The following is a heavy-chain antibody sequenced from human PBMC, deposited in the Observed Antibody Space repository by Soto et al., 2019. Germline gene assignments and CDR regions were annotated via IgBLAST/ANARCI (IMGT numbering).Heavy chain of an antibody. CDR2: ISYDGSNK. CDR1: GFTFSRYG. CDR3: AKDGRGGYLDY. D-gene: IGHD3-16*02. Sequence: QVQLVESGGGVVQPGRSLRLSCAASGFTFSRYGMHWVRQAPGTGLEWVAVISYDGSNKYYADSVKGRFTISRDNSKNTLYLQMNSLRAEDTAVYYWAKDGRGGYLDYWGQGTLGTVSS. J-gene: IGHJ4*02. V-gene: IGHV3-30*18.